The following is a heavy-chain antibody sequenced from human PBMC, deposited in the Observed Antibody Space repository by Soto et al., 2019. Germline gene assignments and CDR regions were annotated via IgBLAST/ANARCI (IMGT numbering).Heavy chain of an antibody. CDR3: ARVGYCSGGSCYYYYYGMDV. V-gene: IGHV1-69*13. D-gene: IGHD2-15*01. Sequence: SVKVSCKASGGTFSSYAISWVRQAPGQGLEWMGGIIPIFGTANYAQKFQGRVTITADESTSTAYMELSSLRSEDTAVYYCARVGYCSGGSCYYYYYGMDVWGQGTTVTVSS. CDR2: IIPIFGTA. CDR1: GGTFSSYA. J-gene: IGHJ6*02.